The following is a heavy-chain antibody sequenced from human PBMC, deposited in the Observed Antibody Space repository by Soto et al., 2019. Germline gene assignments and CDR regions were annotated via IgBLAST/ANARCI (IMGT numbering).Heavy chain of an antibody. D-gene: IGHD2-8*01. CDR2: ISAYNGNT. V-gene: IGHV1-18*01. J-gene: IGHJ6*02. CDR1: GYTFTSYG. CDR3: ARDPGVPGLSVPVDYYYYYGMDV. Sequence: ASVKVSCKASGYTFTSYGISWVRQAPGQGLEWMGWISAYNGNTNYAQKLQGRVTMTTDTSTSTAYMELRSLRSDDTAVYYCARDPGVPGLSVPVDYYYYYGMDVWGQGTTVTVSS.